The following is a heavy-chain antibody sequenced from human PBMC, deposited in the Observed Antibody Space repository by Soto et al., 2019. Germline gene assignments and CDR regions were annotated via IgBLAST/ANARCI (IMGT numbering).Heavy chain of an antibody. J-gene: IGHJ5*02. Sequence: QLQMQASGPGLVKTSETLSLTCTVSGGSISGSSYYWGWIRQPPGKGLEWIGSISDSESTYYNLSLKSRITMSVDTSKNQFSLKLSSVSAVDTAVYYCARQNPLNRFDPWGQGTLVTVSS. CDR3: ARQNPLNRFDP. CDR2: ISDSEST. CDR1: GGSISGSSYY. V-gene: IGHV4-39*01.